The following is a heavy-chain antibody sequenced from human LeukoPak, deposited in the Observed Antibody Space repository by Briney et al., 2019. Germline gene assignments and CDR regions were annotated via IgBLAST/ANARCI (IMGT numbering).Heavy chain of an antibody. CDR2: ISGSGGST. J-gene: IGHJ4*02. CDR1: GFTFSNAW. V-gene: IGHV3-23*01. Sequence: GGSLRLSCAASGFTFSNAWMSWVRQAPGKGLEWVSAISGSGGSTYYADSVKGRFTISRDNSKNTLYLQMNSLRAEDTAVYYCAEDITYDSSGYYHYNFDYWGQGTLVTVSS. CDR3: AEDITYDSSGYYHYNFDY. D-gene: IGHD3-22*01.